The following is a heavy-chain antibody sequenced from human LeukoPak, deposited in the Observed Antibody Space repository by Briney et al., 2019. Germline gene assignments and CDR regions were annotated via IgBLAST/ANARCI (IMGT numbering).Heavy chain of an antibody. CDR3: AINGGGDSGYGNFDY. V-gene: IGHV3-9*01. Sequence: GGSLRLSCAASGFTFSSYEMNWDRQAPGKVLEWVSGINWNSDSIGYADSVKGRFTTSRDNAKNSLYLQMNSLRAEDAAFYYCAINGGGDSGYGNFDYWGQGTLVTVSS. CDR2: INWNSDSI. CDR1: GFTFSSYE. J-gene: IGHJ4*02. D-gene: IGHD5-12*01.